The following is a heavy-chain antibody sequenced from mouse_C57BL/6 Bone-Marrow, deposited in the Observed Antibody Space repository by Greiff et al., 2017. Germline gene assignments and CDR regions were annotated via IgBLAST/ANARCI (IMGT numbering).Heavy chain of an antibody. CDR1: GYSITSGYY. D-gene: IGHD4-1*01. J-gene: IGHJ2*01. CDR3: AGDRARAGRAIDY. Sequence: ESGPGLVKPSQSLSLTCSVTGYSITSGYYWNWIRQFPGNKLEWMGYISYDGSNNYNPSLKNRISITRDTSKNQIFLKLNSVTTEDTATYYCAGDRARAGRAIDYEGQGTALTVSS. V-gene: IGHV3-6*01. CDR2: ISYDGSN.